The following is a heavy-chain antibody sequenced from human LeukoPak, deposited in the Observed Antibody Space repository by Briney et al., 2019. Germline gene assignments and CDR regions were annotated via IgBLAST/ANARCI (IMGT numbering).Heavy chain of an antibody. V-gene: IGHV3-7*01. J-gene: IGHJ4*02. CDR3: ATDRGWRTSGYYLYYFEY. CDR2: IKHDGSEK. Sequence: GGSLRLSCAASGFTFSSYAMSWVRQAPGKGLEWVASIKHDGSEKYYVDSVRGRFTISRDNTMNSLYLQMSSLRAEDTAVYYCATDRGWRTSGYYLYYFEYWGQGTLVTYSS. CDR1: GFTFSSYA. D-gene: IGHD3-3*01.